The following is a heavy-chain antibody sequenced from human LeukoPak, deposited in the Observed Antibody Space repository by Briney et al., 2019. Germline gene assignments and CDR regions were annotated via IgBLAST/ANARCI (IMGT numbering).Heavy chain of an antibody. Sequence: GESLQISCTTSGFTFSTYSMSWVRQAPGKGLEWVSVIYSGGSTYYADSVKGRFTISRDNSKNTLYLQMNSLRAEDTAVYYCARDRVWGQGTLVTVSS. V-gene: IGHV3-53*01. CDR1: GFTFSTYS. D-gene: IGHD3-3*01. J-gene: IGHJ4*02. CDR3: ARDRV. CDR2: IYSGGST.